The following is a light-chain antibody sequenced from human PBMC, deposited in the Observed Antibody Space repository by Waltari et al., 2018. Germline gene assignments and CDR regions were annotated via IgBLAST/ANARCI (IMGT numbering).Light chain of an antibody. CDR1: QSISSW. CDR3: QQYNSYLYT. Sequence: DIQMTQSPSTLPASVGDRVTITCRASQSISSWLAWYQQKPEKAPKLLIYKASSLESGVPSRFSGSGSGTEFTLTISSLQPDDFATYYCQQYNSYLYTFGQGTKLEIK. CDR2: KAS. J-gene: IGKJ2*01. V-gene: IGKV1-5*03.